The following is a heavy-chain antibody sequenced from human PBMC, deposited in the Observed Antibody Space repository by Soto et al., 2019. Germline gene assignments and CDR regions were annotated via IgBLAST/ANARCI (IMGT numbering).Heavy chain of an antibody. D-gene: IGHD3-22*01. CDR1: GFTFSSYS. J-gene: IGHJ4*02. CDR2: ISSSSSYI. Sequence: PGGSLRLSCAASGFTFSSYSMNWVRQAPGKGLEWVSSISSSSSYICYADSVKGRFTISRDNAKNSLYLQMNSLRAEDTAVYYCASHPRDSSGYWYYFDYWGQGTLVTVSS. V-gene: IGHV3-21*01. CDR3: ASHPRDSSGYWYYFDY.